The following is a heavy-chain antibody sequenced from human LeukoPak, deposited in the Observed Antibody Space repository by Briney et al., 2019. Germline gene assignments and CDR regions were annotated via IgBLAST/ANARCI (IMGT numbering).Heavy chain of an antibody. V-gene: IGHV1-2*04. CDR3: ASPIRSGYSRDAFDI. CDR1: GYTFTGYY. J-gene: IGHJ3*02. CDR2: INPNSGGT. D-gene: IGHD3-3*01. Sequence: ASVKVSCKASGYTFTGYYMHWVRQAPGQGLEWMGWINPNSGGTNYAQKFQGWVTMTRDTSISTAYMELSSLRSEDTAVYYCASPIRSGYSRDAFDIWGQGTMVTVSS.